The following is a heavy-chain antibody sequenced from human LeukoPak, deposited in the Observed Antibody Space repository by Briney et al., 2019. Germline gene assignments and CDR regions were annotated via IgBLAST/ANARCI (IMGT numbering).Heavy chain of an antibody. CDR2: IYYSGST. Sequence: SETLSLTCTVSGGSISSSSYYWGCIRQPPGKGLEWIGSIYYSGSTYYNPSLKSRVTISVDTSQNQFSLKLSSVTAADTAVYYCATSESGYYYTAFDYWGQGTLVTVSS. J-gene: IGHJ4*02. V-gene: IGHV4-39*01. CDR3: ATSESGYYYTAFDY. D-gene: IGHD3-22*01. CDR1: GGSISSSSYY.